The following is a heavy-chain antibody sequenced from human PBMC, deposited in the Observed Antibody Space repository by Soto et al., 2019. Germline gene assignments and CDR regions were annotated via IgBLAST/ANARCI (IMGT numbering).Heavy chain of an antibody. CDR2: INPNSGGT. Sequence: ASVKVSCKGSGYTFTGYYLHWVRQAPGQGLEWIGWINPNSGGTNYAQNFHGRVTMTRDTYISTAYMELSILRSVDTAVYYCARFERNYDFWSGYYTGKGMGVWRQGISVTVSS. V-gene: IGHV1-2*02. D-gene: IGHD3-3*01. CDR1: GYTFTGYY. J-gene: IGHJ6*02. CDR3: ARFERNYDFWSGYYTGKGMGV.